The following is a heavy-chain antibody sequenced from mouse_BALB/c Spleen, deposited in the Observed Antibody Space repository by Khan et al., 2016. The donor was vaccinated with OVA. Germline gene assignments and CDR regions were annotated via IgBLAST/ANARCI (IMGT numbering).Heavy chain of an antibody. J-gene: IGHJ3*01. CDR2: ISTYYGDA. Sequence: QVQLQQSGAELVRPGVSVKISCKGSGYTFTDFTMHWVKQSHAMSLEWIGVISTYYGDADYSQKFKGKATMTVDKSSNTAYMDLARLTSEDSAIFYWLRGGGGDRFLYWGQGTLVTVSA. V-gene: IGHV1S137*01. CDR3: LRGGGGDRFLY. CDR1: GYTFTDFT.